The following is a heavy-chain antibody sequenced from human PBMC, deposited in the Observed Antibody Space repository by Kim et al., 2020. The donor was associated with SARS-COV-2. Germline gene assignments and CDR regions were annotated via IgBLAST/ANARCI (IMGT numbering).Heavy chain of an antibody. CDR2: IYTSGST. CDR3: ARDEWSGYSNYYYYGMDV. CDR1: GGSISSYY. Sequence: SETLSLTCTVSGGSISSYYWSWIRQPAGKGLEWIGRIYTSGSTNYNPSLKSRVTMSVDTSKNQFSLKLSSVTAADTAVYYCARDEWSGYSNYYYYGMDVWGQGTTVTVSS. V-gene: IGHV4-4*07. D-gene: IGHD3-3*01. J-gene: IGHJ6*02.